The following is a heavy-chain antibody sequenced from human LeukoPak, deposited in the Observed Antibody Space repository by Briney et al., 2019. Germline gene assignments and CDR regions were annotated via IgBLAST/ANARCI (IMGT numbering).Heavy chain of an antibody. J-gene: IGHJ4*02. CDR1: GFTFSIYA. D-gene: IGHD3-22*01. CDR2: IWYDGSNK. Sequence: GGSLRLSCAASGFTFSIYAMSWVRQAPGKGLEWVAVIWYDGSNKYYADSVKGRFTISRDKSKNTLYLQMNSLRAEDTAVYYCARDYYDSSGYFIFDYWGQGTLVTVSS. CDR3: ARDYYDSSGYFIFDY. V-gene: IGHV3-33*08.